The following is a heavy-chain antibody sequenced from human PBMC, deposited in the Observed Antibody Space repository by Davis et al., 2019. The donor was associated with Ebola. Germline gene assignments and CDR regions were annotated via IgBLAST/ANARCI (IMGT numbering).Heavy chain of an antibody. Sequence: ASVKVSCKASGYTFTSYDINWVRQATGQGPEWMGWMNPNSGNTGYAQKVQGRITMTTDTSTSTAYMELRSLRSDDTARYYCARDVRGITGPSEYWGQGTLVTVSS. CDR1: GYTFTSYD. V-gene: IGHV1-8*01. CDR2: MNPNSGNT. J-gene: IGHJ4*02. D-gene: IGHD1-1*01. CDR3: ARDVRGITGPSEY.